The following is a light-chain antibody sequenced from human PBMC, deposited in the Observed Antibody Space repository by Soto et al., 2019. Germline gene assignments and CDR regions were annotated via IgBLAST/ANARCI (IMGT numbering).Light chain of an antibody. V-gene: IGKV3-20*01. CDR1: QAVNTR. J-gene: IGKJ1*01. CDR2: LAS. CDR3: QQYGSSPTWT. Sequence: ILLTQSPSTLSSFPGDRVTLSCRASQAVNTRLAWYQHKPGQAPRLLIYLASNRAAGVPARFSGSGSGTDFTLTISRLEHEDFAVYYCQQYGSSPTWTFGQGTKVDIK.